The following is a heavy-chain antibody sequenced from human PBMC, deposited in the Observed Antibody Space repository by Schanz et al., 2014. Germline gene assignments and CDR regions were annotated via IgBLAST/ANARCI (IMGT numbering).Heavy chain of an antibody. J-gene: IGHJ4*02. Sequence: QVLLVQSGAEVKKPGASVTVSCKASGYRFIGYYVHWVRQAPGQGLEWMGRIIPILGIADYAQNFQGRVTITADKSTSTAYMELSNLRSEDTAVYYCARAGQDYSDSSGYATYYFGNWGQGTLVTVSS. CDR2: IIPILGIA. V-gene: IGHV1-69*09. CDR3: ARAGQDYSDSSGYATYYFGN. CDR1: GYRFIGYY. D-gene: IGHD3-22*01.